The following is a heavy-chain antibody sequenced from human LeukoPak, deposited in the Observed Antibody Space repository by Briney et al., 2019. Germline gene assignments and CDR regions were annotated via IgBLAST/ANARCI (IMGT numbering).Heavy chain of an antibody. V-gene: IGHV4-38-2*01. CDR2: IYHSGNT. Sequence: PSETLSLTCAVSGYSIRSNYLWGWVRQPPGKRLEWIATIYHSGNTYYNPSLRSRATMSVDTFKNQFSLKVTSVTAADTAVYYCARVVPVGGNDYWGQGILVTVSS. CDR1: GYSIRSNYL. D-gene: IGHD4-23*01. CDR3: ARVVPVGGNDY. J-gene: IGHJ4*02.